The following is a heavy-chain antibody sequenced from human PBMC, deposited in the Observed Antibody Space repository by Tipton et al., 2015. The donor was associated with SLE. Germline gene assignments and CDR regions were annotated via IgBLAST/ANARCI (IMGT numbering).Heavy chain of an antibody. D-gene: IGHD3-10*01. CDR2: IFHSGST. CDR3: ASPYYYGSRSFDP. V-gene: IGHV4-34*12. CDR1: GGSFGGYY. Sequence: LRLSCSIYGGSFGGYYWSWIRQPPGKGLEWIGEIFHSGSTNYNPSLRGRVTMSLDKSKNQFSLKLSSVTAADTAVYYCASPYYYGSRSFDPWGQGTLVTVSA. J-gene: IGHJ5*02.